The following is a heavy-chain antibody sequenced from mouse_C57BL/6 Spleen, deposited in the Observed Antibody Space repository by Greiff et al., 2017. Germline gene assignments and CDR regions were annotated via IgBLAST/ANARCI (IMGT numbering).Heavy chain of an antibody. CDR2: IYPGDGDT. J-gene: IGHJ2*01. V-gene: IGHV1-80*01. CDR3: ARGEITTVVATDYFDY. CDR1: GYAFSSYW. Sequence: VQLQQSGAELVKPGASVKISCKASGYAFSSYWMNWVKQRPGKGLEWIGQIYPGDGDTNYNGKFKGKATLTADKSSSTAYMQLISLTSEDSAVYCCARGEITTVVATDYFDYWGQGTTLTVSS. D-gene: IGHD1-1*01.